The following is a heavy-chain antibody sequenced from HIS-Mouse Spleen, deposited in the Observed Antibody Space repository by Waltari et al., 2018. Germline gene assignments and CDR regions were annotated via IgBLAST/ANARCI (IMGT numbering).Heavy chain of an antibody. CDR3: ARVGTGDRLRFDY. CDR2: INPNSGGT. Sequence: QVQLVQSGAEVKTPGASVKVSCKASGYTFTGHYQHWVPQAPGQGLEWSGWINPNSGGTNYAQKFQGRVTMTRDTSISTAYMELSRLRSDDTAVYYCARVGTGDRLRFDYWGQGTLVTVSS. V-gene: IGHV1-2*02. D-gene: IGHD7-27*01. CDR1: GYTFTGHY. J-gene: IGHJ4*02.